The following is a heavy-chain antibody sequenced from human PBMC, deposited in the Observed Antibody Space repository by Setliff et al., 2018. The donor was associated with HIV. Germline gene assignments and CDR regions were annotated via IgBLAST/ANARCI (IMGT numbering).Heavy chain of an antibody. J-gene: IGHJ5*02. CDR1: GGSISSHY. V-gene: IGHV4-59*11. CDR3: ARGRSYYDSSGYYYNWFDP. D-gene: IGHD3-22*01. CDR2: IYYSGST. Sequence: PSETLSLTCTVPGGSISSHYWSWIRQPPGKGLEWIGYIYYSGSTNYNPSLKSRVTISVDTSKDQFSLKLSSVTAADTAVYYCARGRSYYDSSGYYYNWFDPWGQGTLVTVSS.